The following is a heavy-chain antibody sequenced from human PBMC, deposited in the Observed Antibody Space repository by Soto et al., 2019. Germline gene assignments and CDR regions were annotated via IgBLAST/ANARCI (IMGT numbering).Heavy chain of an antibody. CDR3: ARGPNTGYCSGGSCYQFDP. V-gene: IGHV4-34*01. J-gene: IGHJ5*02. CDR2: INHSGST. CDR1: GFTFSRYW. D-gene: IGHD2-15*01. Sequence: PGGSLRLSCAASGFTFSRYWMSWVRQAPGKGLEWIGEINHSGSTNYNPSLKSRVTISVDTSKNQFSLKLSSVTAADTAVYYCARGPNTGYCSGGSCYQFDPWGQGTLVTVSS.